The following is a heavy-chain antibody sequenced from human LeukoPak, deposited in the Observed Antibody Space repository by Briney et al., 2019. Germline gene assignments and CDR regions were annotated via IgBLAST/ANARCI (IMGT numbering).Heavy chain of an antibody. CDR2: IRQDGSEE. D-gene: IGHD2-8*01. V-gene: IGHV3-7*01. Sequence: GGSLRLSCAASGFTFSSYWMSWVRQAPGKGLEWVANIRQDGSEEYYVDSVKGRFTISRDNAKNSLYLQMNSLRAEDTAVYYCAGERGVHAPLNFDYWGQGTLVTVSS. CDR1: GFTFSSYW. J-gene: IGHJ4*02. CDR3: AGERGVHAPLNFDY.